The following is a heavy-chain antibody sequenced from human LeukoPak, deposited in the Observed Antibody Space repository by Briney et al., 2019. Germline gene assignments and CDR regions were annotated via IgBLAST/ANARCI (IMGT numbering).Heavy chain of an antibody. Sequence: GASVKVSCKASEYTFTRYYMHWVRQAPGQGLEWVGWINPNTGGTNYAQKFQGRVTMTRDTSITTAYMELRSLEYDDTAVYYCAKDFRDQWLVNAFHIWGQGTMVTVSS. V-gene: IGHV1-2*02. CDR3: AKDFRDQWLVNAFHI. CDR1: EYTFTRYY. J-gene: IGHJ3*02. CDR2: INPNTGGT. D-gene: IGHD6-19*01.